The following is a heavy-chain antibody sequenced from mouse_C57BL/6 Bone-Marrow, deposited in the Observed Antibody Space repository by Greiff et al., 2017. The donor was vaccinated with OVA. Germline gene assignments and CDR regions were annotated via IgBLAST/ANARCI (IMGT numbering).Heavy chain of an antibody. Sequence: QVQLQQSGAELMKPGASVKLSCKATGYTFTGYWIEWVKQRPGHGLEWIGEILPGSGSTNYNEKFKGKATFTADTSSNTAYMQLSSLTTEDSAIYYCSRSTPHSSGYLCYAMDYWGQGTSVTVSS. J-gene: IGHJ4*01. CDR3: SRSTPHSSGYLCYAMDY. CDR1: GYTFTGYW. V-gene: IGHV1-9*01. D-gene: IGHD3-2*02. CDR2: ILPGSGST.